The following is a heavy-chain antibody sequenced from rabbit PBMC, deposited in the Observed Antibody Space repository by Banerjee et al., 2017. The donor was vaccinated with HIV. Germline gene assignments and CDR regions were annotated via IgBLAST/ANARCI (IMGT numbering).Heavy chain of an antibody. CDR2: IYPDYGST. CDR3: ARAGYAGYGYAPYFNL. CDR1: GIDFSSYG. V-gene: IGHV1S47*01. D-gene: IGHD6-1*01. J-gene: IGHJ4*01. Sequence: QEQLVESGGGLVTLGGSLKLSCKASGIDFSSYGISWVRQAPGKGLEWIAYIYPDYGSTDYASWVNGRFTISLDNAQNTVFLQMTSLTAADTATYFCARAGYAGYGYAPYFNLWGPGTLVTVS.